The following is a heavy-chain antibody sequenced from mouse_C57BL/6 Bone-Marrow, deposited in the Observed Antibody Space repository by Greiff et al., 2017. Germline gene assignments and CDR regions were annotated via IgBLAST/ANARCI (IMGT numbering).Heavy chain of an antibody. Sequence: EVMLVESGGGLVKPGGSLKLSCAASGFTFSDYGMHWVRQAPEKGLEWVAYISSGSSTFYYADTVKGRFTISRDNAKNTLFLQMTSLRSEDTAMYYCATYGSLYYYAMDYWGQGTSVTVSS. CDR1: GFTFSDYG. CDR2: ISSGSSTF. CDR3: ATYGSLYYYAMDY. V-gene: IGHV5-17*01. D-gene: IGHD1-1*01. J-gene: IGHJ4*01.